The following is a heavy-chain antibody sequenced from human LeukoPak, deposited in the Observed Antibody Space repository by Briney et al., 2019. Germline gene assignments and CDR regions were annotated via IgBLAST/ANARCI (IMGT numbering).Heavy chain of an antibody. J-gene: IGHJ5*02. D-gene: IGHD4-17*01. CDR2: IIPIRGIA. Sequence: SVKVSCKASVGTLSSYTLSWVRQPRGQGLEWMGRIIPIRGIADYAQKFQGRVTITADKSTSTAYMELSSLRSEDTAVYYCARTTVTTNSWFDPWGQGTLVTVSS. CDR1: VGTLSSYT. V-gene: IGHV1-69*02. CDR3: ARTTVTTNSWFDP.